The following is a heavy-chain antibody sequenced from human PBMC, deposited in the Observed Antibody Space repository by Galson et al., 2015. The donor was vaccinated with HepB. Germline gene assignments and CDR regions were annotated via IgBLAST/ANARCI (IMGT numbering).Heavy chain of an antibody. D-gene: IGHD5-12*01. CDR1: GGTFSSYA. J-gene: IGHJ6*03. V-gene: IGHV1-69*13. CDR2: IIPIFGTA. CDR3: ARVVATGIYYYYYMDV. Sequence: SVTVSCKASGGTFSSYAISWVRQAPGQGLEWMGGIIPIFGTANYAQKFQGRVTITADESTSTAYMELSSLRSEDTAVYYCARVVATGIYYYYYMDVWGKGTTVTVSS.